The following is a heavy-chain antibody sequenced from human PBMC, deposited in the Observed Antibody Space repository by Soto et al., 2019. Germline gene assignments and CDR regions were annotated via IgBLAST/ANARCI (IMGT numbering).Heavy chain of an antibody. CDR3: AKSPESGGSCYYFDY. CDR2: ISGSGGST. J-gene: IGHJ4*02. Sequence: EVQLLESGGGLVQPGGSLRLSCAASGFTFSSYAMSWVRQAPGKGLEWVSAISGSGGSTYYADSVKGRFTISRDDSKNTLYLQMNSLRAEDTAVYYCAKSPESGGSCYYFDYWGQGTLVTVSS. CDR1: GFTFSSYA. V-gene: IGHV3-23*01. D-gene: IGHD2-15*01.